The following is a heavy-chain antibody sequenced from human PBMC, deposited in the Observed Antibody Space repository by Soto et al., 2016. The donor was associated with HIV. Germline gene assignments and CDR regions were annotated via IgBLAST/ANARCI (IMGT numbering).Heavy chain of an antibody. V-gene: IGHV3-66*01. CDR3: ARVLGVTIDY. Sequence: EVQLVESGGGLVQPGGSLRLSCAASGFVVSGNYMGWVRQSPVKGLEWVSLIYTGDTTYYADSVKGRFTISRDYSKNTLDLQMNSLRAEDTVVYYCARVLGVTIDYWGQGTLVTVSS. J-gene: IGHJ4*02. D-gene: IGHD3-16*01. CDR2: IYTGDTT. CDR1: GFVVSGNY.